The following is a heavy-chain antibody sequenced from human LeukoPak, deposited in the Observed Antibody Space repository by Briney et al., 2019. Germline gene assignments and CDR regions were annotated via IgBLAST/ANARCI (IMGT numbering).Heavy chain of an antibody. CDR3: ARGGVVVVPAAQNWFDP. J-gene: IGHJ5*02. Sequence: ASVKVSCKASGYTFTSYVISWVRQAPGQGREWMGWISAYNGNTNYAQKLQGRVTMTTDTSTSTAYMELRSLRSDDTAVYYCARGGVVVVPAAQNWFDPWGQGTLVTVSS. D-gene: IGHD2-2*01. V-gene: IGHV1-18*01. CDR1: GYTFTSYV. CDR2: ISAYNGNT.